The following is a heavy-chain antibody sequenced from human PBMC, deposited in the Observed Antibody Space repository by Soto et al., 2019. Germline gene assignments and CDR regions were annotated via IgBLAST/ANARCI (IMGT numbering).Heavy chain of an antibody. Sequence: PSETLSLTCTVSGGSISSGGYCWRWIRQHPGKGLEWIGYIYYSGSTYYNPSLKSRVTISVDTSKNQFSLKLSSVTAADTAVYYCARVPSHEYFQHWGQGTLVTVSS. CDR1: GGSISSGGYC. D-gene: IGHD6-6*01. V-gene: IGHV4-31*03. CDR2: IYYSGST. J-gene: IGHJ1*01. CDR3: ARVPSHEYFQH.